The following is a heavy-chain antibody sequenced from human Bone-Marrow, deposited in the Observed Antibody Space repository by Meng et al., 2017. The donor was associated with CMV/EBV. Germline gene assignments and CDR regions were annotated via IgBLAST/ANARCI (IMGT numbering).Heavy chain of an antibody. CDR3: GGSSKNYYYYGVDV. Sequence: GGSLRLSCEASGLTFSSYGMSWVRQAPGKGLEWVSAIGAKAGGTYYADSVKGRFTISRDNSKNTLYLQMNSLRAEDTAVYYCGGSSKNYYYYGVDVWGQGTTVTVSS. CDR1: GLTFSSYG. CDR2: IGAKAGGT. J-gene: IGHJ6*02. V-gene: IGHV3-23*01. D-gene: IGHD2-15*01.